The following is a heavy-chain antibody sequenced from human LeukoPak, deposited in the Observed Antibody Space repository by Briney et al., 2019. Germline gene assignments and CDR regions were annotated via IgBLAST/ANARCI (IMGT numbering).Heavy chain of an antibody. D-gene: IGHD2-2*01. J-gene: IGHJ6*02. CDR1: GGSISSYY. CDR2: IYYSGST. CDR3: ARQHDIVVVPAAPYYYYYGMDV. Sequence: PSETLSLTCTVSGGSISSYYWSWIRQPPGKGLEWIGYIYYSGSTNYNPSLKSRVTISVDTSKNQFSLKLSSVTAADTDVYYCARQHDIVVVPAAPYYYYYGMDVWGQGTTVTVSS. V-gene: IGHV4-59*08.